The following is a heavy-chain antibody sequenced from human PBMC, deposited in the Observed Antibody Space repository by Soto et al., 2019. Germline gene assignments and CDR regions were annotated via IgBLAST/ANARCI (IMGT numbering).Heavy chain of an antibody. CDR3: ARDVDY. V-gene: IGHV4-61*01. CDR2: IYYSGST. J-gene: IGHJ4*02. Sequence: SETLSLTCTVSGGSVSSGSYYWSWIRQPPGKGLEWIGSIYYSGSTNCNPSLKSRVTISVDTSKNQFSLKLSSVTAADTAVYYCARDVDYWGQGTLVTVSS. CDR1: GGSVSSGSYY.